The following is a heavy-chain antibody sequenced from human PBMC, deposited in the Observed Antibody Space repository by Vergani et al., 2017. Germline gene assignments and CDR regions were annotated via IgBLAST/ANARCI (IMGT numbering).Heavy chain of an antibody. CDR2: IIPIFGTA. Sequence: QVQLVQSGAEVKKPGSSVKVSCKASGGTFSSYAISWVRQAPGQGLEWMGGIIPIFGTANYAQKFQGRVTITADESTSTAYMELSSLRSEDTAVYYCARDFRPRPPRGASVSFGYWGQGTQVTVSS. J-gene: IGHJ4*02. CDR1: GGTFSSYA. CDR3: ARDFRPRPPRGASVSFGY. V-gene: IGHV1-69*01. D-gene: IGHD1-26*01.